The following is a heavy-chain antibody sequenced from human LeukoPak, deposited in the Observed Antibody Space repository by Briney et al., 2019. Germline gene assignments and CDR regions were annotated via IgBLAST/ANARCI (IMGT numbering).Heavy chain of an antibody. D-gene: IGHD6-19*01. Sequence: GGPLRLSCAASGFTFSRYAVYWVRHAPGKGLEWVSGIFGCGGSTHYADSVKGRFTISRDNSKNTVYLQMNSLRAEDTAVYYCAKTTTGYSSGRYPGWPVDYWGQGTLVTVSS. CDR3: AKTTTGYSSGRYPGWPVDY. J-gene: IGHJ4*02. CDR1: GFTFSRYA. V-gene: IGHV3-23*01. CDR2: IFGCGGST.